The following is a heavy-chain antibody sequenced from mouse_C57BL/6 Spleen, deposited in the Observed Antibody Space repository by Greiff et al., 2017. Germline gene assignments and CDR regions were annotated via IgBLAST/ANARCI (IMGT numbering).Heavy chain of an antibody. J-gene: IGHJ2*01. CDR2: IYPRSGNT. CDR1: GYTFTSYG. Sequence: VQLQESGAELARPGASVKLSCKASGYTFTSYGISWVKQRTGQGLEWIGEIYPRSGNTYYNEKFKGKATLTADKSSSTAYMELRSLTSEDSAVYFCASVITTVVAPTDYWGQGTTLTVSS. CDR3: ASVITTVVAPTDY. V-gene: IGHV1-81*01. D-gene: IGHD1-1*01.